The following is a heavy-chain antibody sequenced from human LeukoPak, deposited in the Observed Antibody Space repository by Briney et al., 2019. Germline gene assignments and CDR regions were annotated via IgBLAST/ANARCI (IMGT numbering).Heavy chain of an antibody. CDR2: IYTSGST. CDR3: PRGDYYDSSGTT. CDR1: GGSISSYY. V-gene: IGHV4-4*09. D-gene: IGHD3-22*01. Sequence: SETLSLTCTASGGSISSYYWSWIRQPPGKRLEWIGYIYTSGSTNYNPPLKSRVTISVDTSKNQFSLKLSSVTAADTAVYYCPRGDYYDSSGTTWGQGTLVTVSS. J-gene: IGHJ5*02.